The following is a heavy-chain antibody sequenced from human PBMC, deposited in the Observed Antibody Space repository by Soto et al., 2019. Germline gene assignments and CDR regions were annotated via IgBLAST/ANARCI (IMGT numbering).Heavy chain of an antibody. CDR3: ARGDGSGYYDYGLDV. D-gene: IGHD3-22*01. J-gene: IGHJ6*02. CDR2: IIPAYVTP. V-gene: IGHV1-69*01. CDR1: GGRFSSYV. Sequence: VQLVQSGAEVKKPGSSMKVSCKASGGRFSSYVIGWVRQAHGQGPEWMGGIIPAYVTPKYAQKFQGRVTITADEPMTTAYMELSSLRSEDTAVYYCARGDGSGYYDYGLDVWGQGTTVTVSS.